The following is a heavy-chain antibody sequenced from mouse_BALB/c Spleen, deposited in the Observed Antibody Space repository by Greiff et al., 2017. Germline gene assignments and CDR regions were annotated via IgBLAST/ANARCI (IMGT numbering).Heavy chain of an antibody. CDR2: INPSTGYT. Sequence: QVQLQQSGAELAKPGASVTMSCKASGYTFTSYWMHWVKQRPGQGLEWIGYINPSTGYTEYNQKFKDKATLTADKSSSTAYMQLSNLTSEDSAVYYCATRIATGAYWGQGTLVTVSA. J-gene: IGHJ3*01. CDR1: GYTFTSYW. V-gene: IGHV1-7*01. CDR3: ATRIATGAY. D-gene: IGHD3-3*01.